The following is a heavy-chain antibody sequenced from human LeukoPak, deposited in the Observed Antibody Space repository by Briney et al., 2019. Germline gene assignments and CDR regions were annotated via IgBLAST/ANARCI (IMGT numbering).Heavy chain of an antibody. J-gene: IGHJ4*02. CDR3: ARVAEAAAFDY. CDR1: GFTFGDYA. V-gene: IGHV3-21*01. CDR2: ISSSSDYI. Sequence: GGSLRLSCTASGFTFGDYAMTWVRQAPGKGLEWVSSISSSSDYIYYADSVKGRFTISRDNAKNSLYLQMNSLRAEDTAVYYCARVAEAAAFDYWGQGTLVTVSS. D-gene: IGHD6-25*01.